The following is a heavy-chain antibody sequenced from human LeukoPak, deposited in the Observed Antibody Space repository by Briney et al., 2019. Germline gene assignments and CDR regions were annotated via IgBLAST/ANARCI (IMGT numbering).Heavy chain of an antibody. V-gene: IGHV4-34*01. CDR1: GGSFSGYY. CDR2: INHSGST. J-gene: IGHJ4*02. CDR3: ARRGRYCSGGSCYPILYYFDY. Sequence: SETLSLTGAVYGGSFSGYYWSWIRQPPGKGREGIGEINHSGSTNYNPSLKSRVTISVDTSKNQFSLKLSSVTAADTAVYYCARRGRYCSGGSCYPILYYFDYWGQGTLVTVSS. D-gene: IGHD2-15*01.